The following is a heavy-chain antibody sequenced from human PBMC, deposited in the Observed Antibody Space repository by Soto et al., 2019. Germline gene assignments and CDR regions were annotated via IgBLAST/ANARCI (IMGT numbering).Heavy chain of an antibody. Sequence: QVQLQESGPGLVKPSQTLSLTCSVSRAFINSGGFYYSWIRQPPGEGLGWLGYIFHSGSTLYNPSLRGRLTLSADTSRNQLSLHLTSVTAADTAVYYCVRGGIAGHWFDPWGQGILVTVSS. D-gene: IGHD2-15*01. CDR1: RAFINSGGFY. V-gene: IGHV4-31*03. J-gene: IGHJ5*02. CDR2: IFHSGST. CDR3: VRGGIAGHWFDP.